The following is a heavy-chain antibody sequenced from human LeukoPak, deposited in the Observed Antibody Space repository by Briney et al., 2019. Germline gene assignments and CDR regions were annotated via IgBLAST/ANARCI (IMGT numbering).Heavy chain of an antibody. CDR3: VRTPPNWGFDY. V-gene: IGHV1-8*01. Sequence: ASVKVSCKASGYTFTSHDINWVRQVTGQGLEWTGWMSPNSGDTGYAQKFQGRVTMTSDSSISTAYMELSSLRSEDTAIYYCVRTPPNWGFDYWGQGTLVTVSS. CDR2: MSPNSGDT. D-gene: IGHD7-27*01. CDR1: GYTFTSHD. J-gene: IGHJ4*02.